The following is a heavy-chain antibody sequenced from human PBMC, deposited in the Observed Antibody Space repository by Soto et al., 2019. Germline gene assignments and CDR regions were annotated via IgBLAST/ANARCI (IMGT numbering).Heavy chain of an antibody. Sequence: SETLSLTCTVSGGSISSSSYYWGWIRQPPGKGLEWIGSIYYSGSTYYNPSLKSRVTISVDTSKNQFSLKLSSVTAADTAVYYCARHAGSLSDRWFDPWGQGTLVTVSS. D-gene: IGHD3-16*01. V-gene: IGHV4-39*01. J-gene: IGHJ5*02. CDR3: ARHAGSLSDRWFDP. CDR1: GGSISSSSYY. CDR2: IYYSGST.